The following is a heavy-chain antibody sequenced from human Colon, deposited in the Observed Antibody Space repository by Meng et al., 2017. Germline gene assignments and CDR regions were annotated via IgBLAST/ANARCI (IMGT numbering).Heavy chain of an antibody. J-gene: IGHJ4*02. CDR3: GRDQGRELINH. CDR2: DYHRGDT. D-gene: IGHD1-7*01. Sequence: VLESAPGLLVAAAAVLLLGSASCGSISSGSRWWWCRRPPARRLEWCGEDYHRGDTNYNTSLQSRVDISVDKSKNQFYLSLFSVTAADTAVYYCGRDQGRELINHWGQGTLVTVSS. V-gene: IGHV4-4*02. CDR1: CGSISSGSR.